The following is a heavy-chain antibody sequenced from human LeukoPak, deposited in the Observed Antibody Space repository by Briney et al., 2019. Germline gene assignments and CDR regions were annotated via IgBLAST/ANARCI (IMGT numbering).Heavy chain of an antibody. V-gene: IGHV4-34*01. D-gene: IGHD3-16*01. J-gene: IGHJ4*02. Sequence: SSETLSLTCAVYGGSFSGYYWSWIRQPPGKGLEWIGEINHSGSTNYHPSLKSRVTISVDTSKKQFSLKLSSAAAADTAVYYWARGELGEGPYFDYWGQGTLVTVSS. CDR1: GGSFSGYY. CDR2: INHSGST. CDR3: ARGELGEGPYFDY.